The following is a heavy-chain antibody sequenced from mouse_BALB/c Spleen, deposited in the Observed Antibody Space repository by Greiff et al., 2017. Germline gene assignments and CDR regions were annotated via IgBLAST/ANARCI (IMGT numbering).Heavy chain of an antibody. J-gene: IGHJ4*01. CDR3: DYGNYPYYAMDY. D-gene: IGHD2-1*01. V-gene: IGHV7-3*02. Sequence: EVQLVESGGGLVQPGGSLRLSCATSGFTFTDYYMSWVRQAPGKALEWLGFIRNKANGYTTEYSASVKGRFTISRGKSQSILYLQMNTLRAEDSATYYWDYGNYPYYAMDYGGQGTSVTVSS. CDR1: GFTFTDYY. CDR2: IRNKANGYTT.